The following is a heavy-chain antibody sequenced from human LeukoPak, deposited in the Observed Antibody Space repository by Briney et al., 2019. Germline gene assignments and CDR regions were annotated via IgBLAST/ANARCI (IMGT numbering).Heavy chain of an antibody. CDR1: GGSISSYY. J-gene: IGHJ6*03. Sequence: SETLSLTCTVSGGSISSYYWSWIRQPAGKGLEWIGRIYTSGSTNYNPSLKSRVTMSVGTSKNQFSLKLSSVTAADTAVYYCARTYRIAAAGPYYYYYYMDVWGKGTTVTVSS. CDR2: IYTSGST. D-gene: IGHD6-13*01. V-gene: IGHV4-4*07. CDR3: ARTYRIAAAGPYYYYYYMDV.